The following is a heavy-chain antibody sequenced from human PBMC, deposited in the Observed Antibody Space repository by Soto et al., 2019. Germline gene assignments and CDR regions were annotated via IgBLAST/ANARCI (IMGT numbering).Heavy chain of an antibody. CDR1: GYTFTSYY. CDR3: ARDREAARPRYYFDY. D-gene: IGHD6-6*01. Sequence: QVQLVQSGAEVKKPGASVKVSSKASGYTFTSYYMHWVRQAPGQGLEWMGIINPSGGSTSYAQKFQGRVTMTRDTSTSTVYMELSSLRSEDTAVYYCARDREAARPRYYFDYWGQGTLVTVSS. V-gene: IGHV1-46*01. CDR2: INPSGGST. J-gene: IGHJ4*02.